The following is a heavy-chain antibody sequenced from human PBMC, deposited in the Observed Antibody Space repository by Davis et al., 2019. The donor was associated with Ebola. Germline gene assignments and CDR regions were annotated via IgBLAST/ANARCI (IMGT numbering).Heavy chain of an antibody. CDR1: GGSFSGYY. V-gene: IGHV4-34*01. CDR2: INPSGST. Sequence: SETLSLTCAVYGGSFSGYYWSWIRQPPGKGLEWIGDINPSGSTNYNPSLKSRVTISVDTSKNQFSLKLSSVTAADTAIYYCAREYYGMDVWGQGTSVTVSS. CDR3: AREYYGMDV. J-gene: IGHJ6*02.